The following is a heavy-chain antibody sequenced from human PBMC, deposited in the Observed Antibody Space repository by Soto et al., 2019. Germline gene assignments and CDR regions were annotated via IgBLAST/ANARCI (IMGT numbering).Heavy chain of an antibody. D-gene: IGHD6-13*01. J-gene: IGHJ6*02. Sequence: GGSLRLSCAASGFTFSNAWMNWVRQAPGKGLEWVGRIKSKTDGGTTDYAAPVKGRFTISRDDSKNTLYLQMNSLKTEDTAVYYCTTDLIAASQNLHYYYYGMDVWGQGTTVTVSS. CDR3: TTDLIAASQNLHYYYYGMDV. CDR2: IKSKTDGGTT. CDR1: GFTFSNAW. V-gene: IGHV3-15*07.